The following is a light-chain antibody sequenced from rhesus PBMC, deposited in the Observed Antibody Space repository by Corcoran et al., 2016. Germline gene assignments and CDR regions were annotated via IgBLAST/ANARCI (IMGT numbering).Light chain of an antibody. V-gene: IGKV2S9*01. CDR2: KIS. J-gene: IGKJ2*01. CDR3: FQETHLPYS. Sequence: DVVMTQSPLSLAVTPGQPAPISCRSSQSLVDSDGKTYLNWLHQKPGQRPRRLIYKISNRDTGVPDTFRGMGVGTDFPLRISRVEAEDVGVYYCFQETHLPYSFGPGTKVEI. CDR1: QSLVDSDGKTY.